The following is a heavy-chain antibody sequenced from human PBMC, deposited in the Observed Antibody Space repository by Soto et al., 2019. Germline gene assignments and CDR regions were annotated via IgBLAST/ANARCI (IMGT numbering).Heavy chain of an antibody. CDR3: ARAGAYGGYDDYFDY. CDR2: IYHSGST. Sequence: SETLSLTCAVSGYSISSGYYWGWIRQPPGKGLEWIGSIYHSGSTYYNPSLKSRVTISVDTSKNQFSLKLSSVTAADTAVYYCARAGAYGGYDDYFDYWGQGTLVTVSS. CDR1: GYSISSGYY. J-gene: IGHJ4*02. D-gene: IGHD5-12*01. V-gene: IGHV4-38-2*01.